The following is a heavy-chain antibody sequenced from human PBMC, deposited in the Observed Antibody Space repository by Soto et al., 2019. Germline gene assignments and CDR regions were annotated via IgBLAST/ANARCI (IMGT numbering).Heavy chain of an antibody. Sequence: ASVKVSCKASGYTFTSYGISWVRQAPGQGLEWMGWISAYNGNTNYAQKLQGRVTMTTDTSTSTAYMELRSLRSDDTAVYYCARDTAYGDYSSRHQDNWFDPWGQGTLVTVSS. CDR1: GYTFTSYG. CDR3: ARDTAYGDYSSRHQDNWFDP. J-gene: IGHJ5*02. CDR2: ISAYNGNT. V-gene: IGHV1-18*01. D-gene: IGHD4-17*01.